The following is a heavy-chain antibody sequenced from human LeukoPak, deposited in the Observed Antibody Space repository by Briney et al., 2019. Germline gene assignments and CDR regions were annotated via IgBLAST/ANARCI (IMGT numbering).Heavy chain of an antibody. CDR3: ASLYCSRTSCYIDY. V-gene: IGHV4-61*01. CDR1: GGSISSVSYY. CDR2: ISYSGST. J-gene: IGHJ4*02. Sequence: SETLSLTCDVSGGSISSVSYYWSWIRQPPGKGLEWIGYISYSGSTNYNPSLKSRVTISVGTSKNQFSLRLSSVTAADTAVYYCASLYCSRTSCYIDYWGQGTLVTVSS. D-gene: IGHD2-2*01.